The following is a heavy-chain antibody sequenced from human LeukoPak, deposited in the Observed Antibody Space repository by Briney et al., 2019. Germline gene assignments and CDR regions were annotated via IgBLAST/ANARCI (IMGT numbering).Heavy chain of an antibody. Sequence: GASVRVSCKTSGYTFTNYGMHWVRQAPRQSLEWMGWINTGNGNTKSSQKFQDRVTLTRDTSASTAYMELNSLSSEDTAVYFCARVPLHDASGRYYPHWGQGTLGTVSS. CDR3: ARVPLHDASGRYYPH. CDR2: INTGNGNT. D-gene: IGHD1-26*01. J-gene: IGHJ1*01. V-gene: IGHV1-3*04. CDR1: GYTFTNYG.